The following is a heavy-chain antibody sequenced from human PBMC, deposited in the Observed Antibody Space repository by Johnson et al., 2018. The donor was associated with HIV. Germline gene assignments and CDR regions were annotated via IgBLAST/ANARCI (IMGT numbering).Heavy chain of an antibody. V-gene: IGHV3-66*01. J-gene: IGHJ3*02. D-gene: IGHD1-26*01. CDR3: AREGAWEVRPGAFDI. Sequence: VQLVESGGGLVQPGGSLRLSCAASGFTVSSNYMSWVRQAPGKGLEWVSVIYSGGSPYYADSVKGRFTISRDNSKNTLYLQMNSLRAEDTAVYYCAREGAWEVRPGAFDIWGQGTMVTVSS. CDR1: GFTVSSNY. CDR2: IYSGGSP.